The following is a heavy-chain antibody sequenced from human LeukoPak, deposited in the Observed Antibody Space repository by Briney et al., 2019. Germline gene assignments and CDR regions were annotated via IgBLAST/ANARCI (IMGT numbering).Heavy chain of an antibody. CDR2: ISYDGSNK. J-gene: IGHJ4*02. Sequence: GGSLRLSCAASGFTFSSYAMHWVRQAPGKGLEWVAVISYDGSNKYYADSGKGRFTISRDNSKNTLYLQMNSLRAEDTSVYYCARDFHDRYDYWGPGALVTVSS. CDR3: ARDFHDRYDY. CDR1: GFTFSSYA. D-gene: IGHD3-3*01. V-gene: IGHV3-30*04.